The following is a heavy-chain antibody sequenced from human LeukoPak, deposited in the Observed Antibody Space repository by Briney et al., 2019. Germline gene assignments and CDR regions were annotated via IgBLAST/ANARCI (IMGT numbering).Heavy chain of an antibody. J-gene: IGHJ4*02. CDR1: GYSMSSGYY. Sequence: SETLSLTCTASGYSMSSGYYWDWIRQPPGKGLEWIGSIYQSGTTYYNPSLKSRVTISVDTSKNHFSLRLSSVTAADTAVYYCARRIPYGCFDYWGQGTLVTVSS. D-gene: IGHD3-10*01. CDR2: IYQSGTT. CDR3: ARRIPYGCFDY. V-gene: IGHV4-38-2*02.